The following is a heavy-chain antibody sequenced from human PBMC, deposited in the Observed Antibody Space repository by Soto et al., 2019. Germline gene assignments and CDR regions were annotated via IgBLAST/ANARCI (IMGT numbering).Heavy chain of an antibody. CDR2: IYPGDSNT. CDR3: ARLRAAGPKGRYYFYYGMDV. V-gene: IGHV5-51*01. CDR1: GYTFINYW. D-gene: IGHD3-9*01. Sequence: EVQLVQSGAEVKKPGESLKISCKASGYTFINYWIAWVRQMAGKGLECMGIIYPGDSNTRYSPSFQGQVTISVDKSINTAYLQWSSLKASDTAMYYCARLRAAGPKGRYYFYYGMDVWGQGTTVTVSS. J-gene: IGHJ6*02.